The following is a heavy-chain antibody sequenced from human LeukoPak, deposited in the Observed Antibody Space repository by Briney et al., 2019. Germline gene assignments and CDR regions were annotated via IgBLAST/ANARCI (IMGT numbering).Heavy chain of an antibody. Sequence: PSETLSLTCTVSGGSISSYYWSWIRQPPGKGLEWIGYICYSGSTNYNPSLKSRVTISVDTSKNQFSLKLSSVTAADTAVYYCARGGTRRYFDYWGQGTLVTVSS. J-gene: IGHJ4*02. D-gene: IGHD1-1*01. CDR2: ICYSGST. V-gene: IGHV4-59*01. CDR3: ARGGTRRYFDY. CDR1: GGSISSYY.